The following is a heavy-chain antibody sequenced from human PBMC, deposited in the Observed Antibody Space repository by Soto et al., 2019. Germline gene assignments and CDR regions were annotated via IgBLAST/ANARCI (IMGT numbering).Heavy chain of an antibody. Sequence: SEALSLTCTVSGGSISSYYWSWIRQPPGKGLEWIGYIYYSGSTNYNPSLKSRVTISVDTSKNQFSLKLSSVTAADTAVYYCARQVGGWAPWYFDYWGQGTLVTVSS. J-gene: IGHJ4*02. CDR2: IYYSGST. CDR3: ARQVGGWAPWYFDY. V-gene: IGHV4-59*08. CDR1: GGSISSYY. D-gene: IGHD6-19*01.